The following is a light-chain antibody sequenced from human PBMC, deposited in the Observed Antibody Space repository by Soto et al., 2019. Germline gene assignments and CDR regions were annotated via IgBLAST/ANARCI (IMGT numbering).Light chain of an antibody. CDR1: SSDVAAHNF. J-gene: IGLJ2*01. CDR3: SSYTTSNTVV. V-gene: IGLV2-14*03. Sequence: LTQPASVSESPGQSITISCTGSSSDVAAHNFVSWYQHHPDKAPKLIIYDVTNRPSGVSNRFSGSKSGTTASLTISGLQAEDEADYYCSSYTTSNTVVFGGGTKVTVL. CDR2: DVT.